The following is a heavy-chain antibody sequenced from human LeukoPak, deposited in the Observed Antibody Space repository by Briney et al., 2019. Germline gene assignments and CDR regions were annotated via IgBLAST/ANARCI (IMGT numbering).Heavy chain of an antibody. V-gene: IGHV1-2*02. J-gene: IGHJ4*02. CDR1: GYTFTGYY. CDR2: INPNSGGT. CDR3: ARENSNTYYDFWSGYYTVGFDY. D-gene: IGHD3-3*01. Sequence: ASVKVSCKASGYTFTGYYMHWVRQAPGQGLEWMGWINPNSGGTNYAQKFQGRVTMTRDTSISTAYMELSRLRSDDTAVYYCARENSNTYYDFWSGYYTVGFDYWGQGTLVTVSS.